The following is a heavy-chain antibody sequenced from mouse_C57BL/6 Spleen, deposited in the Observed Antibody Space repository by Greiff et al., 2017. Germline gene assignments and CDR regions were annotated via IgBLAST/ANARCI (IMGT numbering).Heavy chain of an antibody. CDR1: GYSITSGYY. V-gene: IGHV3-6*01. J-gene: IGHJ2*01. CDR3: AREGANFDY. CDR2: ISYDGSN. Sequence: ESGPGLVKPSQSLSLTCSVTGYSITSGYYWNWIRQFPGNKLEWMGYISYDGSNNYNPSLKNRISITRDTSKNQFFLKLNSVTTEDTATYYCAREGANFDYGGQGTTLTVSS. D-gene: IGHD1-1*01.